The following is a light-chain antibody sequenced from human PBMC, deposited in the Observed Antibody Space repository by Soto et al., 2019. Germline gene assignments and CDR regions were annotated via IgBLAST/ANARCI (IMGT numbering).Light chain of an antibody. CDR1: ISDIGTYYY. Sequence: QSALTQPPSASGSPGQSVTISCTGTISDIGTYYYVSWYQQHPGKAPKLIIYEVSERPSGVPDRFSGSKSGNTASLTVSGLQAEDEAHYYCSSYAGTKTLVFCGGTKLTVL. J-gene: IGLJ2*01. CDR3: SSYAGTKTLV. CDR2: EVS. V-gene: IGLV2-8*01.